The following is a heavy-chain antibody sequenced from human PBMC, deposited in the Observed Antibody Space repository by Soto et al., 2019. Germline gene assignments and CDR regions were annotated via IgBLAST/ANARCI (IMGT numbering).Heavy chain of an antibody. CDR3: ARVGGIGATPGTDY. V-gene: IGHV1-69*01. Sequence: QVQLVQSGAEVKKPGSSVKVSCKASGGIFSSYAISWLRQAPGQGLEWMGAVIPILGQAYYAQDLQDRVSITADESTRTTYMELSSLRSEDTAVYFCARVGGIGATPGTDYWGQGTLVTGSS. CDR1: GGIFSSYA. D-gene: IGHD1-26*01. CDR2: VIPILGQA. J-gene: IGHJ4*02.